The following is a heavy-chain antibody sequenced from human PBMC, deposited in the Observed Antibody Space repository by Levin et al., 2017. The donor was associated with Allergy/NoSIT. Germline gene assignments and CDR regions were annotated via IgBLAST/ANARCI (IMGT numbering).Heavy chain of an antibody. V-gene: IGHV3-15*01. D-gene: IGHD6-19*01. CDR3: TTAVAGPGPYYYDYYMDV. CDR2: IKSKTDGGTT. Sequence: GESLKISCAASGFTFSNAWMSWVRQAPGKGLEWVGRIKSKTDGGTTDYAAPVKGRFTISRDDSKNTLYLQMNSLKTEDTAVYYCTTAVAGPGPYYYDYYMDVWGKGTTVTVSS. J-gene: IGHJ6*03. CDR1: GFTFSNAW.